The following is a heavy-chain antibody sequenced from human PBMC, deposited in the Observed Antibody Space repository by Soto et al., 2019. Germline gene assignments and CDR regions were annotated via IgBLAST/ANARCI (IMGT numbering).Heavy chain of an antibody. CDR2: VFHSGIT. Sequence: SETLSLTCTVSGGSTTSYYWSWIRQPPGKGLEWIGYVFHSGITGYNPSLKSRVTISVDASKNLFSLKLISVTAADTAVYYCARDQNGSPYFDYWGQGTLVTVSS. CDR3: ARDQNGSPYFDY. J-gene: IGHJ4*02. V-gene: IGHV4-59*01. CDR1: GGSTTSYY. D-gene: IGHD1-26*01.